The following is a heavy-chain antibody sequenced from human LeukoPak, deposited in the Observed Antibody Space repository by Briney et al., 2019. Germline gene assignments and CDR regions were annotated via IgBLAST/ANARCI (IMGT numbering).Heavy chain of an antibody. CDR1: GFTFSSYA. V-gene: IGHV3-23*01. D-gene: IGHD3-22*01. J-gene: IGHJ5*02. CDR2: ISGSGGST. CDR3: AKDDRYYYDSSGYNWFDP. Sequence: PGGSLRLSCAASGFTFSSYAMSWVRQAPGKGLEWVSAISGSGGSTYYADSVKGRFTISRDNSKNTLYLQMNSLRAEDTAVYYCAKDDRYYYDSSGYNWFDPWGQGTLVTVSS.